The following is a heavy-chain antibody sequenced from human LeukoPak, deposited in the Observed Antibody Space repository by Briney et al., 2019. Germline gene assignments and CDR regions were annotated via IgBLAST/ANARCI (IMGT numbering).Heavy chain of an antibody. Sequence: ALVKVSCKASGYTFSSYGISWVRQAPGQGHGWTGWISGYNGNTDYAQKLQGRVSLTTDTSTSTAYMELGSLRSDDTAVYYCARLGYYDSSGFYYVRNHYYYGMDVWGQGTTVTVSS. CDR3: ARLGYYDSSGFYYVRNHYYYGMDV. J-gene: IGHJ6*02. V-gene: IGHV1-18*01. CDR2: ISGYNGNT. D-gene: IGHD3-22*01. CDR1: GYTFSSYG.